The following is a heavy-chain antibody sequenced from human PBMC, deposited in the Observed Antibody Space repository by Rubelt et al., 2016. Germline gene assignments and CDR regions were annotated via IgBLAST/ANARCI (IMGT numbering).Heavy chain of an antibody. V-gene: IGHV4-59*01. Sequence: QVQLQESGPGLVKPSETLSLTCTVSGGSISSYYWSWIRQPPGKGLEWIGYIYYHGYTNYNPSLKSRGTISVDTSKNQFSLKLTSVTAADTAVYYCARTSVGGSGSLFDYWGQGTLVTVSS. CDR1: GGSISSYY. CDR2: IYYHGYT. CDR3: ARTSVGGSGSLFDY. D-gene: IGHD3-10*01. J-gene: IGHJ4*02.